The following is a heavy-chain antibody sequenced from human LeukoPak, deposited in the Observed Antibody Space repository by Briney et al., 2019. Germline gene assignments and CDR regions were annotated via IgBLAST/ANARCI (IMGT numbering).Heavy chain of an antibody. Sequence: HGESLKISCKGSGYSFTSYWISWVRQMPGKGLEWMGSIDPTDSYTNYSPSFQGHVTISADKSISIAYLQWSSLKASDTAMYYCARQAPGSGWYDYWGQGTLVTVSS. CDR3: ARQAPGSGWYDY. D-gene: IGHD6-19*01. J-gene: IGHJ4*02. CDR1: GYSFTSYW. V-gene: IGHV5-10-1*01. CDR2: IDPTDSYT.